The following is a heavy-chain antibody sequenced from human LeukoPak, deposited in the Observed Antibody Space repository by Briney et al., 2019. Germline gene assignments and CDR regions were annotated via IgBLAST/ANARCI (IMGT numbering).Heavy chain of an antibody. J-gene: IGHJ4*02. V-gene: IGHV3-23*01. CDR3: AKDEYSYGYLIFDY. CDR2: ISGSGGST. CDR1: GFTFSSYA. D-gene: IGHD5-18*01. Sequence: PGGSLRLSCAASGFTFSSYAMSWVRQAPGRGLEWVSAISGSGGSTYYADSVKGRFTISRDNSKNTLYLQMNSLRAEDTAVYYCAKDEYSYGYLIFDYWGQGTLVTVSS.